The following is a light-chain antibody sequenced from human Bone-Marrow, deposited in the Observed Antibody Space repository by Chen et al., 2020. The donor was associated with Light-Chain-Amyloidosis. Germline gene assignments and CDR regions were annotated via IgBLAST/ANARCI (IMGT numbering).Light chain of an antibody. Sequence: AIRMTQSPSSLSPSTGDRVTITCRASQGISSYLAWYQQKPGKAPKLLIYAASTLQSGVPSRFSGSGSGTDFTLTISCLQSEDFATYYCQQYYSYSYTFGQGTKLEIK. V-gene: IGKV1-8*01. J-gene: IGKJ2*01. CDR2: AAS. CDR1: QGISSY. CDR3: QQYYSYSYT.